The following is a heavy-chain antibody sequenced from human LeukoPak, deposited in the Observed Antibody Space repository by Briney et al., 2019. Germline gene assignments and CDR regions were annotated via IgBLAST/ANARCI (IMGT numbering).Heavy chain of an antibody. CDR2: INPNSGGT. Sequence: ASVKVSCKASGYTFTGYYIHWVRQAPGQGLEWMGRINPNSGGTNYVQKFQGRVTMTRDTSISTAYMELSRLRSDDTAVYYCARDLAARPSLGIDYWGQGTLVTVSS. J-gene: IGHJ4*02. CDR3: ARDLAARPSLGIDY. V-gene: IGHV1-2*06. D-gene: IGHD6-6*01. CDR1: GYTFTGYY.